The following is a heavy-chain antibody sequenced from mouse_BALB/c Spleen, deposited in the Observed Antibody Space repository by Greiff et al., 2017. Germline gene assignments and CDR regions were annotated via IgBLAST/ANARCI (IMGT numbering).Heavy chain of an antibody. CDR2: ISNGGGST. Sequence: EVKVVESGGGLVQPGGSLKLSCAASGFTFSSYTMSWVRQTPEKRLEWVAYISNGGGSTYYPDTVNGRFTISRDNAKNTLYLQMSSLKSEDTAMYYCARHAADEDYYAMDYWGQGTSVTVSS. CDR3: ARHAADEDYYAMDY. J-gene: IGHJ4*01. V-gene: IGHV5-12-2*01. D-gene: IGHD1-2*01. CDR1: GFTFSSYT.